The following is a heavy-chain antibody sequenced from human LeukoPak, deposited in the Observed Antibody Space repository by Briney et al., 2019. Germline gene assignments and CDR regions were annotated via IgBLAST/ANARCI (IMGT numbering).Heavy chain of an antibody. D-gene: IGHD3-10*01. CDR3: ARQWGRGSGSYLAY. CDR1: GYSFSSHW. V-gene: IGHV5-51*01. Sequence: GESLKISCKGSGYSFSSHWIAWVRQMPGKGLEWMGVIYPGESDTTYSPSFQGQVTISVDKSISTAYLQWGSLRASDTAMYYCARQWGRGSGSYLAYWGQGTVVTVSS. CDR2: IYPGESDT. J-gene: IGHJ4*02.